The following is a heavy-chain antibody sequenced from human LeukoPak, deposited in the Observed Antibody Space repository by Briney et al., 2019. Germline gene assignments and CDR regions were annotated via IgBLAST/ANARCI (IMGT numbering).Heavy chain of an antibody. CDR2: ISGSGGST. CDR3: AKGVTAMVRRPIDY. D-gene: IGHD5-18*01. CDR1: GFIFSSYA. J-gene: IGHJ4*02. Sequence: PGGSLRLSCAASGFIFSSYAMSWVRQAPGKGLEWVSTISGSGGSTYYADSVKGRFTISRDNSKNTLYLQMNSLRAEDTAVYYCAKGVTAMVRRPIDYWGQGTLVTVSS. V-gene: IGHV3-23*01.